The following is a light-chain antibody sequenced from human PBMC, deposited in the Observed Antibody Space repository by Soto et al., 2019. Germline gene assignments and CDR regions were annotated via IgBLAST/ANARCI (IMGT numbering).Light chain of an antibody. V-gene: IGKV1-5*03. CDR2: KAS. CDR3: QQYNTYSRT. J-gene: IGKJ1*01. CDR1: QSISSS. Sequence: DIQMTQSPSTLSASVRDRVTITCRASQSISSSLAWYQQKPGKAPMLLIYKASTLQTGVPSRFSGSGSGTEFTLTISSLQPDDFAPYYCQQYNTYSRTFGQGTKVEIK.